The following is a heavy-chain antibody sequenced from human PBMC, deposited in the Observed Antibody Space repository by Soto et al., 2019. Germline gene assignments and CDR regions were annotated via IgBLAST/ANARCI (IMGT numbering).Heavy chain of an antibody. CDR2: ISSSSSYI. Sequence: EVQLVESGGGLVKPGGSLRLSCAACGYTFRSYSMNWVRQAPGKGLEWVSSISSSSSYIYYADSVKGRFTISRDNAKNSLYLQMNSLRAEDTAVYYCARGPSNWFDPWGQGTLVTASS. J-gene: IGHJ5*02. CDR3: ARGPSNWFDP. V-gene: IGHV3-21*01. CDR1: GYTFRSYS.